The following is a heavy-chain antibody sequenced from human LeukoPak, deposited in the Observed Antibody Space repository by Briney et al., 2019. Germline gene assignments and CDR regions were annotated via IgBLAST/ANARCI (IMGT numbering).Heavy chain of an antibody. CDR3: AKVLQDIVVVVAATYYYYGMDV. D-gene: IGHD2-15*01. J-gene: IGHJ6*02. Sequence: GGSLRLSCAASGFTFINTWMNWVRQAPGKGLEWVAFISYDGSNKYYADSVKGRFTISRDNSKNTLYLQMNSLRAEDTAVYYCAKVLQDIVVVVAATYYYYGMDVWGQGTTVTVSS. CDR2: ISYDGSNK. V-gene: IGHV3-30*18. CDR1: GFTFINTW.